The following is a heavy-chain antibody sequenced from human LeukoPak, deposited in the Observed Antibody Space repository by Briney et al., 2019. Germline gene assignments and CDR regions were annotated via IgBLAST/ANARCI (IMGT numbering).Heavy chain of an antibody. CDR3: ARGGVKRITFGGVIVKPFDY. CDR1: GYTFSDYY. Sequence: ASVKVSCKASGYTFSDYYMHWVRQAPGQGLEWMGIINPSGGSTSYAQKFQGRVTMTRDMSTSTVYMELSSLRSEDTAVYYCARGGVKRITFGGVIVKPFDYWGQGTLVTVSS. D-gene: IGHD3-16*02. J-gene: IGHJ4*02. CDR2: INPSGGST. V-gene: IGHV1-46*01.